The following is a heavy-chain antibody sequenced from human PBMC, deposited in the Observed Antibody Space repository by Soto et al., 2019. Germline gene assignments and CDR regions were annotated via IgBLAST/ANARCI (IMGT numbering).Heavy chain of an antibody. V-gene: IGHV3-23*01. D-gene: IGHD2-2*01. CDR1: GLTFSSFT. J-gene: IGHJ4*02. Sequence: GGSLRLSCAASGLTFSSFTMTWVRQAPGKGLEWVSSITASGATTYYADSVKGRFTISRDNSKSTLSLQMSSLRPDDTAVYYCAKLATFTSGDDYWGQGTLVTVSS. CDR2: ITASGATT. CDR3: AKLATFTSGDDY.